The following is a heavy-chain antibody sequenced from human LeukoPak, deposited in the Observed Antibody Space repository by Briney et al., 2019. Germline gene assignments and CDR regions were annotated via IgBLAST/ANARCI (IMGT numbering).Heavy chain of an antibody. CDR2: IYHSGST. Sequence: SGTLSLTCAVSGGSISSSNWWSWVRQPPGKGLEWIGEIYHSGSTNYNPSLKSRVTISVDKSKNQFSLKLSSVTAADTAVYYCARDGEYYYDSSGFDYWGQGTLVTVSS. J-gene: IGHJ4*02. CDR3: ARDGEYYYDSSGFDY. D-gene: IGHD3-22*01. CDR1: GGSISSSNW. V-gene: IGHV4-4*02.